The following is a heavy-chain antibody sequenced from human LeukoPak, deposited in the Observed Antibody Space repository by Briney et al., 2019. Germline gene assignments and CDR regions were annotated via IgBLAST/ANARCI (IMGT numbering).Heavy chain of an antibody. CDR2: IRYDGSNK. CDR3: AKDKERESDFYYYMDV. Sequence: PGGSLRLSCAASGFTFSNYGMHWVRQAPGKGLEWVAFIRYDGSNKYYADSVKGRFTISRDNSKNTLYLQMNSLRAEDTAVYYCAKDKERESDFYYYMDVRGKGTTVTVSS. J-gene: IGHJ6*03. V-gene: IGHV3-30*02. CDR1: GFTFSNYG.